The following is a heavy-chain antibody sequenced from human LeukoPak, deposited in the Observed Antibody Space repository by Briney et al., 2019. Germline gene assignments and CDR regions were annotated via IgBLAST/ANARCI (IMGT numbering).Heavy chain of an antibody. CDR3: ARDYWRSIDH. D-gene: IGHD1-1*01. J-gene: IGHJ4*02. V-gene: IGHV3-7*01. Sequence: GGSLRLSCAASGFAFSSYWMSWVRQAPGKGLESVAIVNEDGSAKYYLDSVKGRFTISRDNARNSLYLEMNSLRAEDTAVYYCARDYWRSIDHWGQGTLVTVSS. CDR1: GFAFSSYW. CDR2: VNEDGSAK.